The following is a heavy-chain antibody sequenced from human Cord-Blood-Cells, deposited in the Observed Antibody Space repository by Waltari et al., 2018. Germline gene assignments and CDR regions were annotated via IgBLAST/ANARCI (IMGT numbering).Heavy chain of an antibody. CDR3: ARPGGSYFDY. CDR1: GGSFSGYY. CDR2: INHRGST. Sequence: QVQLQQWGAGLLKPSETLSLTCAVYGGSFSGYYWSWIRQPPGKGLEWIGEINHRGSTNYNPSLKGRVTISVDTSKNQFSLKLSSVTAADTAVYYCARPGGSYFDYWGQGTLVTVSS. V-gene: IGHV4-34*01. D-gene: IGHD1-26*01. J-gene: IGHJ4*02.